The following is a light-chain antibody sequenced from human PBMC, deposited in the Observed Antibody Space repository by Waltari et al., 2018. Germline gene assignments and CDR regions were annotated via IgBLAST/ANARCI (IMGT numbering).Light chain of an antibody. Sequence: EIVLTQSPGTLSLSPGETATLSCRASQSVRGTLAWYQQNPGQAPRLLIYGASIRATGIPDRFSGSGSGTDFSLTITRLEPEDFAVYYCQHYVRLPVTFGQGTRVEIK. CDR1: QSVRGT. CDR3: QHYVRLPVT. V-gene: IGKV3-20*01. J-gene: IGKJ1*01. CDR2: GAS.